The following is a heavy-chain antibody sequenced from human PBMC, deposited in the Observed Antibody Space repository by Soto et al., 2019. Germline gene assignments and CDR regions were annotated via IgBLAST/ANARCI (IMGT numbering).Heavy chain of an antibody. CDR2: IYYSGSA. V-gene: IGHV4-59*01. Sequence: QVQLQESGPGLVKPSETLSLTCTVSGASISTYYWSWIRQPPGKGLEWIGYIYYSGSASYHPSLESRVTISMDTSKNQVSLKLRFVTAADTAVYYCARVSGPSSVWGRGTLVTVSS. CDR3: ARVSGPSSV. D-gene: IGHD3-10*01. J-gene: IGHJ2*01. CDR1: GASISTYY.